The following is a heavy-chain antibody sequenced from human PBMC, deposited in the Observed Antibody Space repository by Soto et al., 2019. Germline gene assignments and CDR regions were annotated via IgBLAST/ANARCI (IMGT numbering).Heavy chain of an antibody. V-gene: IGHV3-21*01. CDR1: GFTFSSYS. Sequence: EVQLVESGGGLVKPGGSLRLSCAASGFTFSSYSMNWVRQAPGKGLEWVSSISSSSSYIYYADSVKGRFTISRDNAKNSLYLQMNSLRAEDTAVYYCARDLKAVGWIQPLNYGYWGQGTLVTVSS. J-gene: IGHJ4*02. CDR2: ISSSSSYI. CDR3: ARDLKAVGWIQPLNYGY. D-gene: IGHD5-18*01.